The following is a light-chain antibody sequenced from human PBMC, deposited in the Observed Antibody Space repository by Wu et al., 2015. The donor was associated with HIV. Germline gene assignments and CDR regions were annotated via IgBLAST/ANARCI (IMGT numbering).Light chain of an antibody. CDR2: GAS. CDR3: QQYGNSPNT. Sequence: EIVMTQSPATLSVSPGERATLSCRASQSISYTYLAWYQQKPGQAPRLLIYGASSRATGIPDRFTGNGSGTDFTLTISRLEPEDFAVYYCQQYGNSPNTFGQGTKLEIK. V-gene: IGKV3-20*01. J-gene: IGKJ2*01. CDR1: QSISYTY.